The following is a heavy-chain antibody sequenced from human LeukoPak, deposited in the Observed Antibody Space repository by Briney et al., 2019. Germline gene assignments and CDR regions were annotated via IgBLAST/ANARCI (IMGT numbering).Heavy chain of an antibody. Sequence: GGSLRLSCAASGFTFSSYAMSWVRQAPGKGLEWVSAISGSGGSTYYTDSVKGWFTISRDNSKNSLYLQMNSLRAEDTAVYYCARVWAVAGYYFDYWGQGTLVTVSS. CDR2: ISGSGGST. CDR1: GFTFSSYA. D-gene: IGHD6-19*01. V-gene: IGHV3-23*01. J-gene: IGHJ4*02. CDR3: ARVWAVAGYYFDY.